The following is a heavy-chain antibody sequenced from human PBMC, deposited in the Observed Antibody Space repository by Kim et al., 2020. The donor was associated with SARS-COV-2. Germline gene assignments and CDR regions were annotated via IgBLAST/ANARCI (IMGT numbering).Heavy chain of an antibody. CDR3: ARIGVGGSYSDFDY. D-gene: IGHD1-26*01. CDR2: INPNSGGT. Sequence: ASVKVSCKASGYTFTGYYMHWVRQAPGQGLEWMGRINPNSGGTNYAQKFQGRVTMTRDTSISTAYMELSRLRSDDTAVYYCARIGVGGSYSDFDYWGQGTLVTVSS. J-gene: IGHJ4*02. V-gene: IGHV1-2*06. CDR1: GYTFTGYY.